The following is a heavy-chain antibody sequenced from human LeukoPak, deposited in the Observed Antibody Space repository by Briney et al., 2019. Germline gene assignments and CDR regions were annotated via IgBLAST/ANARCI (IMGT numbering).Heavy chain of an antibody. CDR3: LRESFAFDI. J-gene: IGHJ3*02. V-gene: IGHV3-7*03. Sequence: PGGSLRLSCAASGLNFRNYWMSWVRQAPGKGLEWLANIKHDGTEKYYVDSVRGRFTITRDNAKNSLYLQMNSLRAEDTALYYCLRESFAFDIWGQGTMVTVSS. CDR2: IKHDGTEK. D-gene: IGHD3-16*01. CDR1: GLNFRNYW.